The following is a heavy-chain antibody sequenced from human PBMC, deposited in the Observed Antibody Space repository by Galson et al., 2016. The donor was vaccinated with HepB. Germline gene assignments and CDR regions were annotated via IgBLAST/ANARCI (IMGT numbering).Heavy chain of an antibody. D-gene: IGHD1-7*01. CDR2: ISGGPDGRT. CDR1: GFTFSYYG. V-gene: IGHV3-23*01. Sequence: SLRLSCAASGFTFSYYGMSWVRQAAGKGLEWVSGISGGPDGRTYYADSVKGRFTTSRNNSKNTLYLQMTSRRAEDTAVYYCAKLWAPGLITGSTVFDAWGQGTLVTVSS. CDR3: AKLWAPGLITGSTVFDA. J-gene: IGHJ4*02.